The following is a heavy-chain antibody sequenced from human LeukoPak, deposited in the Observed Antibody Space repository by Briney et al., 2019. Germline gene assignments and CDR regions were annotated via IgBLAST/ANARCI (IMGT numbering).Heavy chain of an antibody. Sequence: GGSLRLSCAASGFPFSSYGMHWVRQAPGKGLEWVAVIWYDGSNKYYADSVKGRFTISRDNSKNTLYLQMNSLRAEDTAVYYCACGRSGSDYYFDYWGQGTLVTVSS. V-gene: IGHV3-33*01. CDR1: GFPFSSYG. CDR2: IWYDGSNK. CDR3: ACGRSGSDYYFDY. J-gene: IGHJ4*02. D-gene: IGHD3-22*01.